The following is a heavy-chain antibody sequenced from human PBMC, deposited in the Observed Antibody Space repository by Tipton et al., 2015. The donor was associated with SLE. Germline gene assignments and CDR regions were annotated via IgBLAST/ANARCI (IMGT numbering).Heavy chain of an antibody. D-gene: IGHD1-26*01. V-gene: IGHV4-59*12. CDR3: AREMLGRNDAFDI. CDR2: TYYRGST. J-gene: IGHJ3*02. CDR1: GGSISSYY. Sequence: TLSLTCTVSGGSISSYYWSWIRQPPGRGLEWIGYTYYRGSTKYNPSLKSRVTISVDTSKNQFSLKLSSVAAADTAVYHCAREMLGRNDAFDIWGQGTMVTVSS.